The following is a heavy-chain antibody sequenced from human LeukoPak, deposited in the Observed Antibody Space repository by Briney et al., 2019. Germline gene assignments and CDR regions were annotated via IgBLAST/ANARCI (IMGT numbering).Heavy chain of an antibody. J-gene: IGHJ4*02. CDR3: ARDPVGKRGFFDY. V-gene: IGHV3-48*04. D-gene: IGHD4-23*01. CDR1: GFTFSSYS. Sequence: GGSLRLSCAASGFTFSSYSMNWVREAPGKGLEWVSYISSSGSTIYYADSVKGRFTISRDNAKNSLYLQMNSLRAEDTAVYYCARDPVGKRGFFDYWGQGTLVTVSS. CDR2: ISSSGSTI.